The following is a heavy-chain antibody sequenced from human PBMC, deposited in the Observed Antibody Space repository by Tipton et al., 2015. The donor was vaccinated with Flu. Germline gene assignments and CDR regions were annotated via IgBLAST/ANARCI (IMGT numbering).Heavy chain of an antibody. Sequence: QLVQSGGSVVRPGGSLRLSCAASGFTFDDYGMSWVRQAPGKGLEWVSATNWNGGRTGYADSVKGRFTIFRDNAKNSLYLQMNSLRAEDTALYYCARARLVLLGVAQNGLDFWGQGTTVTVSS. CDR1: GFTFDDYG. CDR3: ARARLVLLGVAQNGLDF. V-gene: IGHV3-20*04. J-gene: IGHJ6*02. CDR2: TNWNGGRT. D-gene: IGHD3-16*01.